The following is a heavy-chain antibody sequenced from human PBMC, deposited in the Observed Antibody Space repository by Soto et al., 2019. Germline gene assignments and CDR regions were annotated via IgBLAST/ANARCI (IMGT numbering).Heavy chain of an antibody. D-gene: IGHD6-13*01. CDR3: VRRHVSATGIDWFDV. V-gene: IGHV1-3*01. J-gene: IGHJ5*02. Sequence: ASVKVSCKASGYTFTSYGIHWVRQAPGQRLEWMGWINAANGDTKYSPKFQGRVTITRDTSASTAYMELSSLRSEDTAVYYCVRRHVSATGIDWFDVWGQGTLVTVSS. CDR2: INAANGDT. CDR1: GYTFTSYG.